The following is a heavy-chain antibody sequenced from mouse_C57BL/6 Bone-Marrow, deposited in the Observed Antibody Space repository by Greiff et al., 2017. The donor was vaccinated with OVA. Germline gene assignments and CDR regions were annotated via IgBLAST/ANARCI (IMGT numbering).Heavy chain of an antibody. CDR1: GFTFSDFY. V-gene: IGHV7-1*01. Sequence: EVQVVESGGGLVQSGRSLRLSCATSGFTFSDFYMEWVRQAPGKGLEWIAASRNKANDYTTEYSASVKGRFIVSRDTSQSILYLQMNDLRAEDTAVYYCARDELGRFAYWGQGTLVTVSA. J-gene: IGHJ3*01. D-gene: IGHD4-1*01. CDR3: ARDELGRFAY. CDR2: SRNKANDYTT.